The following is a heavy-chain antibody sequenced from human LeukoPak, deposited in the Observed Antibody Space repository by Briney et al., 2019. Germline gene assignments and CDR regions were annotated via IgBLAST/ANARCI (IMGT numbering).Heavy chain of an antibody. V-gene: IGHV1-2*02. Sequence: ASVKVSFKASGYTFTGYYMHWVRQAPGQGLEWVGWIIPNSGGTNYAQKFQGRVTMTWDTSISTAYMELSRLRSDDTAVYYCARGEGVATILKPDAFDIWGQGTMVTVSS. CDR3: ARGEGVATILKPDAFDI. D-gene: IGHD5-12*01. CDR2: IIPNSGGT. J-gene: IGHJ3*02. CDR1: GYTFTGYY.